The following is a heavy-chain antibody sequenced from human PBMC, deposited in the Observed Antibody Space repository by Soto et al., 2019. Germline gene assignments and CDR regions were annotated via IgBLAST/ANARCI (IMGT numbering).Heavy chain of an antibody. CDR3: AKDLGSSGSYHGIYFDS. CDR2: ISGSGGST. J-gene: IGHJ4*02. CDR1: GFTFSTYA. D-gene: IGHD1-26*01. Sequence: VQLLESGGGLVQPGGSLRLSCAASGFTFSTYAMNCVRQAPGKGLEWVSTISGSGGSTYYADSVKGRFTISRDNSKNTMYLQTNSLRAADTALYYCAKDLGSSGSYHGIYFDSWGQGTLVTVSS. V-gene: IGHV3-23*01.